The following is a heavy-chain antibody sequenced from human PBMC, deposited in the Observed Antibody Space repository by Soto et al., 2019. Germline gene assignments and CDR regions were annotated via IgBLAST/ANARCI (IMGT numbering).Heavy chain of an antibody. D-gene: IGHD2-8*01. CDR2: ISTTSGNT. CDR1: GYTFSSYS. V-gene: IGHV1-18*01. CDR3: ARDNGYYDF. Sequence: ASVKVSCKTSGYTFSSYSINWVRQAPGQGLEWMAWISTTSGNTHYAERVQGRVTVTLDKSARTAFMEMWGLTSDDTAVYFCARDNGYYDFWGQGTLVTVSS. J-gene: IGHJ4*02.